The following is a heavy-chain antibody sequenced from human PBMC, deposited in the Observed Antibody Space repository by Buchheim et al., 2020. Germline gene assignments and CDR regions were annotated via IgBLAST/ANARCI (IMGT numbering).Heavy chain of an antibody. CDR3: VRVPYGSGTPPYFDL. Sequence: EVQLVESGGNLVKPGGSLRLSCAASGFTFSSYNMNWVRQGPGRGLDLVSSISPTGAFIYYGDSAKGRFTISRDNGKNSLYLQMNSLRVDDTAVYYCVRVPYGSGTPPYFDLWGRGTL. D-gene: IGHD3-10*01. J-gene: IGHJ2*01. CDR1: GFTFSSYN. V-gene: IGHV3-21*01. CDR2: ISPTGAFI.